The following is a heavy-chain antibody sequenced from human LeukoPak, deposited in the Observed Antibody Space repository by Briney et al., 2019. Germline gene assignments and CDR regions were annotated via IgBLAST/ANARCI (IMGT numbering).Heavy chain of an antibody. Sequence: ASVKVSCKASGYTFTGYYMHWVRQAPGQGLEWMGWINPNSGGTNFAQKFQGRVTMTRDTSISTAYMELSRLRSDDTAVYYCARGCGYQLLIFLYSYMDVWGKGTTVTISS. V-gene: IGHV1-2*02. CDR2: INPNSGGT. CDR3: ARGCGYQLLIFLYSYMDV. CDR1: GYTFTGYY. J-gene: IGHJ6*03. D-gene: IGHD2-2*01.